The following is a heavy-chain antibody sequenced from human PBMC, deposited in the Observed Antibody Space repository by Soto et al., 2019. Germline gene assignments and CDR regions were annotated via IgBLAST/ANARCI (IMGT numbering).Heavy chain of an antibody. V-gene: IGHV3-23*01. CDR2: INDNGGST. J-gene: IGHJ6*02. CDR3: AKRLVDSRAYYGMDV. Sequence: LRLSCAGSGFTFSSYAMSWVRQAPGKGLEWVSAINDNGGSTWYADSVKGRFTISRDNSMNTLYLQTNSLRGEDTAVYYCAKRLVDSRAYYGMDVWGQGTTVTVSS. D-gene: IGHD5-12*01. CDR1: GFTFSSYA.